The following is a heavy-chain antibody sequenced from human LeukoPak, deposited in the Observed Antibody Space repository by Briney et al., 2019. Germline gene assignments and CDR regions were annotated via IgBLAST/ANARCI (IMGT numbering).Heavy chain of an antibody. CDR1: GFTFSSYA. Sequence: GGSLRLSCAASGFTFSSYAMSWVRQAPGKGLEWVSAISGGGGSTYYADSVKGRFTISRDNSKNTLYLQMNSLRAEDTAVYYCAKECRYYDSSGYYYEGAFDIWGQGTMVTVSS. V-gene: IGHV3-23*01. D-gene: IGHD3-22*01. CDR2: ISGGGGST. J-gene: IGHJ3*02. CDR3: AKECRYYDSSGYYYEGAFDI.